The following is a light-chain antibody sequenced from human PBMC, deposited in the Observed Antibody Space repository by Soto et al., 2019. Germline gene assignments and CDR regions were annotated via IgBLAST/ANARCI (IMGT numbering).Light chain of an antibody. CDR2: GNS. CDR1: SSNIGAGYD. Sequence: QSVLTQPPSVSGAQGQRVTISCTGSSSNIGAGYDVHWYQQLPGTAPKLLIYGNSNRPSGVPDRFSGSKSGTSASLAITGLQAADEADYYCQSYDSSLRVSVFGGGTKVTVL. V-gene: IGLV1-40*01. J-gene: IGLJ2*01. CDR3: QSYDSSLRVSV.